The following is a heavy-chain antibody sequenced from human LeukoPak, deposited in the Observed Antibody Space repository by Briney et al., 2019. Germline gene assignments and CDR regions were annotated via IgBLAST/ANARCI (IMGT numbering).Heavy chain of an antibody. CDR2: IYYTGST. Sequence: SETLSLTCTVSGGSISSYYWSWIRQPPGKGLEWIGYIYYTGSTNYNPSLKSRVTISVDTSKNQFSLKLSSVTAADTAAYFCARIRRDGYSHFDYWGQGTLVTVSS. V-gene: IGHV4-59*01. D-gene: IGHD5-24*01. CDR3: ARIRRDGYSHFDY. J-gene: IGHJ4*02. CDR1: GGSISSYY.